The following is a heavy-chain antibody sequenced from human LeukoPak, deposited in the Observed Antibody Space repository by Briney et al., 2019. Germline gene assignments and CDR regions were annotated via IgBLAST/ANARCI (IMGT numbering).Heavy chain of an antibody. J-gene: IGHJ3*01. D-gene: IGHD5-24*01. CDR2: IYYSGST. CDR1: GGSISTYY. CDR3: ARGRDAYNFGGWGAFTF. Sequence: PSETLSLTCTVSGGSISTYYWSWIRQPPGKGLEWIGYIYYSGSTNYNPSLSSRVTISVDTSKSQFSLRLSSMTAADTAVYYCARGRDAYNFGGWGAFTFWGQGTMVTVSS. V-gene: IGHV4-59*01.